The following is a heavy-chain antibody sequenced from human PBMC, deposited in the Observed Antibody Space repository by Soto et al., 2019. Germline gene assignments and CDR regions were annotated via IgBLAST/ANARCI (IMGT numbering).Heavy chain of an antibody. CDR3: ARDPPGIAVAGTLNY. Sequence: SSVTVSSKASGGTFSSYTISWVRQAPGQGLEWMGRIIPILGIANYAQKFQGRVTITADKSTSTAYMELSSLRSEDTAVYYCARDPPGIAVAGTLNYWGQGTLVTVSS. CDR2: IIPILGIA. CDR1: GGTFSSYT. J-gene: IGHJ4*02. D-gene: IGHD6-19*01. V-gene: IGHV1-69*04.